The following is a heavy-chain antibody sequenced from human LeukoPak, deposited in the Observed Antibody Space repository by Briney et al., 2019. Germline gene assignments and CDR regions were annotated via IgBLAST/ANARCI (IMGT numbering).Heavy chain of an antibody. CDR2: ISAYNGNT. CDR3: AREYYGSGDDAFDI. D-gene: IGHD3-10*01. J-gene: IGHJ3*02. V-gene: IGHV1-18*01. CDR1: GYTFTNYA. Sequence: ASVKVSCKASGYTFTNYAISWVRQAPGQGLEWMGWISAYNGNTNYAQNLQGRVTMTTDTSTSTAYMELRSLRSDDTAVYYCAREYYGSGDDAFDIWGQGTMVTVSS.